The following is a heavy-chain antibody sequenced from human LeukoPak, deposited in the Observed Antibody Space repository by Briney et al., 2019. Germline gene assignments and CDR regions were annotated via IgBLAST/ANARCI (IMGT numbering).Heavy chain of an antibody. CDR2: ISGSGGST. V-gene: IGHV3-23*01. J-gene: IGHJ4*02. CDR1: GFTFSNAW. CDR3: VTQPHSSLF. D-gene: IGHD3-22*01. Sequence: GGSLRLSCAASGFTFSNAWMSWVRQAPGKGLEWVSAISGSGGSTYYADSVKGRFTISRDNSKNTLYLQMNSLRAEDTAVYYCVTQPHSSLFWGQGTLVTVSS.